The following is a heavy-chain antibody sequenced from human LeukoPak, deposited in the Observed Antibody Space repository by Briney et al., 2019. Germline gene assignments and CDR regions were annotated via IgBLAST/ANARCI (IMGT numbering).Heavy chain of an antibody. Sequence: PGGSLRLSCAASGFTFSSYWMSWVRQAPGKGLEWVANIKQDGSEKYYVDSVKGRFTISRDNAKNSLYLQMNSLRAEDTAVYYCAKVSRVYCSGGSCYSPPDYWGQGTLVTVSS. V-gene: IGHV3-7*01. CDR1: GFTFSSYW. D-gene: IGHD2-15*01. CDR3: AKVSRVYCSGGSCYSPPDY. CDR2: IKQDGSEK. J-gene: IGHJ4*02.